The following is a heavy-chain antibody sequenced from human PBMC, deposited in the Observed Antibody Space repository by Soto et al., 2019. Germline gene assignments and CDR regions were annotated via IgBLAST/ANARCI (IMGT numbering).Heavy chain of an antibody. CDR3: VRYSASGQRHLDN. V-gene: IGHV5-51*01. CDR1: GYSFTSYW. Sequence: GESLKISCKGSGYSFTSYWIGWVRQMPGKGLEWMGIIYPGDSDTRYSPSFQGQVTISADKSISTAYLQWSSLKASDSAMYYCVRYSASGQRHLDNWGQGPLVTGSS. J-gene: IGHJ4*01. CDR2: IYPGDSDT. D-gene: IGHD6-25*01.